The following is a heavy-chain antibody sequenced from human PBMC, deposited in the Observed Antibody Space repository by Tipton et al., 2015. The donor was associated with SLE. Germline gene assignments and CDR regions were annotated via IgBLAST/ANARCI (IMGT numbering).Heavy chain of an antibody. J-gene: IGHJ3*02. CDR1: GGSISSSSYY. Sequence: TLSLTCTVSGGSISSSSYYWSWIRQPPGKGLEWIGYIYTSGSTNYNPSLKSRVTISVDTSKNQFSLKLSSVTAADTAVYYCARSSVALDAFDIWGQGTMVTVSS. CDR3: ARSSVALDAFDI. V-gene: IGHV4-61*09. CDR2: IYTSGST. D-gene: IGHD6-19*01.